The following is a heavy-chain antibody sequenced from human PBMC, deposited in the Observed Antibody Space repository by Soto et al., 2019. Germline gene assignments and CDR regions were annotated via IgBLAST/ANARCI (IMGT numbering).Heavy chain of an antibody. D-gene: IGHD2-8*01. CDR1: SDSMNSGGYY. CDR2: IYSNGDT. V-gene: IGHV4-31*03. J-gene: IGHJ6*01. Sequence: SETLSLTCSVSSDSMNSGGYYWSWIRQHPGKGLEWIGYIYSNGDTYYNPSLKSRVTISVDTSKNQFSLNLTSVTAADTDVYYCARRCVRSSGYYYYAMDVWGQVTTVTV. CDR3: ARRCVRSSGYYYYAMDV.